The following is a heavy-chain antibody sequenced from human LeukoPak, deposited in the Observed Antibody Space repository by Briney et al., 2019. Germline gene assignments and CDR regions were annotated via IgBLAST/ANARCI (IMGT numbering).Heavy chain of an antibody. D-gene: IGHD1/OR15-1a*01. Sequence: SETLSLTCTVSGGSISSSSYYWGWIRQPPGKGLEWIGSIYYSGSTYYNPSLKSRVTISVDTSKNQFSLKLSSVTAADTAVYYCARGVEQSAGDAFDIWGQGTMVTVSS. CDR3: ARGVEQSAGDAFDI. CDR2: IYYSGST. CDR1: GGSISSSSYY. J-gene: IGHJ3*02. V-gene: IGHV4-39*07.